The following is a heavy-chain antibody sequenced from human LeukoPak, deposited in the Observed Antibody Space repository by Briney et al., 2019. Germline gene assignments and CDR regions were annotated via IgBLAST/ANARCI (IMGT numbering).Heavy chain of an antibody. Sequence: SETLSLTCAASGVSFSGYYWSWIRQSPGKGLEWIGDIHHSGTTNYNPSLKSRVTISIDTSKDQFSLKLSSETAADTAVYYCASDYYGSGSFSYFDYWGQGTLVTVSS. D-gene: IGHD3-10*01. CDR1: GVSFSGYY. CDR2: IHHSGTT. J-gene: IGHJ4*02. V-gene: IGHV4-34*01. CDR3: ASDYYGSGSFSYFDY.